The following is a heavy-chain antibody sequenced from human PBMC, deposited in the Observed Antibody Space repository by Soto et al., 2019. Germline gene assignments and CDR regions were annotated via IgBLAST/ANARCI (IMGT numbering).Heavy chain of an antibody. Sequence: EVQLVESGGGLVKPGGSLRLSCAASGCTFSSYSMNWVRQAPGKGLEWVSSISMTTTYIYYADSVKGRFTISRDNAKNSLFLQMNSLRAEDTAVYYCARVYSNYGGMVVWGQGTTVTVSS. CDR1: GCTFSSYS. D-gene: IGHD4-4*01. V-gene: IGHV3-21*01. CDR2: ISMTTTYI. CDR3: ARVYSNYGGMVV. J-gene: IGHJ6*02.